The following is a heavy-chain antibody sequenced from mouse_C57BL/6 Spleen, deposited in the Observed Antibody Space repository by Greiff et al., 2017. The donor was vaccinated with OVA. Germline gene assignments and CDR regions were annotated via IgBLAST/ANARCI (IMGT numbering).Heavy chain of an antibody. CDR2: INPNNGGT. Sequence: EVKLQQSGPELVKPGASVKISCKASGYTFTDYYMNWVKQSHGKSLEWIGDINPNNGGTSYNQKFKGKATLTVDKSSSTAYMELRSLTSEDSAVYYCARSGSDGYYPFDYWGQGTTLTVSS. CDR1: GYTFTDYY. J-gene: IGHJ2*01. V-gene: IGHV1-26*01. CDR3: ARSGSDGYYPFDY. D-gene: IGHD2-3*01.